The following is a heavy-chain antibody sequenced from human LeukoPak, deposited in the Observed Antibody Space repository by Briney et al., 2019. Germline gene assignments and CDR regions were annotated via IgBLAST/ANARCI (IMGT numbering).Heavy chain of an antibody. V-gene: IGHV5-51*01. CDR3: ARREGTAYSSSWCPFDL. Sequence: GESLKISCKASEYTFTNYWIAWVRQLPGKGLEYRGIIYPGDSDTRYTPSFQGQVTISADKSIRTAYLQWSSLKASDTAIYYCARREGTAYSSSWCPFDLWGQGTMVTVSS. D-gene: IGHD6-13*01. J-gene: IGHJ4*02. CDR1: EYTFTNYW. CDR2: IYPGDSDT.